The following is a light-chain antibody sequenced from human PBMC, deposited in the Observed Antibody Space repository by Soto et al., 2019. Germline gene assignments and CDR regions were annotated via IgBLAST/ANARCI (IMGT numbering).Light chain of an antibody. J-gene: IGLJ3*02. CDR1: SSDV. CDR3: CSSAGGFTWV. V-gene: IGLV2-11*01. Sequence: QSALTQPRSVSGSPGQPVTISCTGTSSDVVSWYQQHPGKAPKLIIYYVSQRPSGVPDRFSGSKSGNTASLTISGLQAEDEADYYCCSSAGGFTWVFGGGTKVTVL. CDR2: YVS.